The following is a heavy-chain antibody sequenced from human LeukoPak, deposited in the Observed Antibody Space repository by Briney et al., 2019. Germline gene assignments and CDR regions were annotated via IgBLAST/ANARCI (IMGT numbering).Heavy chain of an antibody. D-gene: IGHD3-10*01. CDR3: AKDPSSTVVRGVTFDY. CDR2: ISGSGGST. J-gene: IGHJ4*02. V-gene: IGHV3-23*01. Sequence: TGGSLRLSCAASGFTFSSYAMSWVRQAPGKGLEWVSAISGSGGSTYYADSVKGRFTISRDNSKNTLYLQMNSLRAEDTAVYYCAKDPSSTVVRGVTFDYWGQGTLVTVSS. CDR1: GFTFSSYA.